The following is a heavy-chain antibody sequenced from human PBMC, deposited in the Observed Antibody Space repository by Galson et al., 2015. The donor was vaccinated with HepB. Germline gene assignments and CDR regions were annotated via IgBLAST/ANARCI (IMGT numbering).Heavy chain of an antibody. D-gene: IGHD1-26*01. Sequence: SVKVSCKASGYTFTDYYIHWVRQAPGQGLERMGWVNPNTGGTHYAQKFQGRVTMTGDTSITTAYMEMSSLTSDDTAVYYCAREPGSGSYYPIDYWGQGALVTVSS. CDR1: GYTFTDYY. V-gene: IGHV1-2*02. CDR2: VNPNTGGT. J-gene: IGHJ4*02. CDR3: AREPGSGSYYPIDY.